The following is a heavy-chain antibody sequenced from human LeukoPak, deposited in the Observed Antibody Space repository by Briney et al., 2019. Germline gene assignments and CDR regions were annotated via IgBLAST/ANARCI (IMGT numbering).Heavy chain of an antibody. D-gene: IGHD2-15*01. J-gene: IGHJ3*02. CDR1: GGSFSSSY. CDR3: AREHRYCSGDSCYSDAYDI. CDR2: VLYRRST. Sequence: PSETLSLTCTVPGGSFSSSYWSWFRQPPGRGLGGFGYVLYRRSTNYTASRKSRVTISIDTSKDQFSLKLTAMTAADTAVYYCAREHRYCSGDSCYSDAYDIWGQGTMVTVSS. V-gene: IGHV4-59*01.